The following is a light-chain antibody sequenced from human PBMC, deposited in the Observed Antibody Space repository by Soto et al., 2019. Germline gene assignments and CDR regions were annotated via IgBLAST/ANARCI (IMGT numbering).Light chain of an antibody. J-gene: IGKJ1*01. CDR1: QSVSSNY. CDR3: QQYVGSPPT. Sequence: EIVLTQSPGTLSSSPGERATLSCRASQSVSSNYLAWYQRKPGQAPRLLIYGASNRATDIPYRFIGSGSGTDFTLTITRLEPDDFAMYYCQQYVGSPPTFGQGNKVEIK. V-gene: IGKV3-20*01. CDR2: GAS.